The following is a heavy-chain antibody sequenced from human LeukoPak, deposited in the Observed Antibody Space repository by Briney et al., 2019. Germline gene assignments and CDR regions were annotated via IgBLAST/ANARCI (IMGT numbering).Heavy chain of an antibody. J-gene: IGHJ4*02. D-gene: IGHD2-8*01. Sequence: GGSLRLSCAASGFTFSSYAMSWARQAPGKGLEWVSGISGGGTTYYAKSVKGRFTISRDNSKNTLYLQMNSLRADDTAVYYCAKDRGHGRLIAFYFDYWGQGTLVTVSS. CDR2: ISGGGTT. CDR1: GFTFSSYA. V-gene: IGHV3-23*01. CDR3: AKDRGHGRLIAFYFDY.